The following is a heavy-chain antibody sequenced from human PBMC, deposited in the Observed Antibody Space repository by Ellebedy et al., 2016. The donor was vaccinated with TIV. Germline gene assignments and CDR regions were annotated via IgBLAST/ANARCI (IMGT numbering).Heavy chain of an antibody. Sequence: PGGSLRLSCSVSGDSISSSNYYWGWVRQSPGKGLEWLGSFSYKGYTYYNPSLKSRATVSGDTSKNQFSLKLTSVTAADTAVYYCARQPPLNVMVRGVIYFDSWGQGTLVTVSS. J-gene: IGHJ4*02. CDR2: FSYKGYT. CDR3: ARQPPLNVMVRGVIYFDS. D-gene: IGHD3-10*01. V-gene: IGHV4-39*01. CDR1: GDSISSSNYY.